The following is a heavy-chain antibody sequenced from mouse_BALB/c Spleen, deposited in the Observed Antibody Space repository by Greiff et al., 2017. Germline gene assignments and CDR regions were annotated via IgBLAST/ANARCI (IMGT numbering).Heavy chain of an antibody. D-gene: IGHD1-1*01. CDR1: GFSLTSYG. J-gene: IGHJ3*01. CDR2: IWAGGST. CDR3: ARGIYYGSREFAY. V-gene: IGHV2-9*02. Sequence: VQLVESGPGLVAPSQSLSITCTVSGFSLTSYGVHWVRQPPGKGLEWLGVIWAGGSTNYNSALMSRLSISKDNSKSQVFLKMNSLQTDDTAMYYCARGIYYGSREFAYWGQGTLVTVSA.